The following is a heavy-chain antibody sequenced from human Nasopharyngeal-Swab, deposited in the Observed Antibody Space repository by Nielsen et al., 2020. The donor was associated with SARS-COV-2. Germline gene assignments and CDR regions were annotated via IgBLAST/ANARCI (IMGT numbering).Heavy chain of an antibody. CDR2: IRSKAYGGTT. CDR3: TFDSSGYYPHDAFDI. D-gene: IGHD3-22*01. J-gene: IGHJ3*02. V-gene: IGHV3-49*04. Sequence: GGSLRLSCTASGFTFGDYAMSRVRQAPGKGLEWVGFIRSKAYGGTTEYAASVKGRFTISRDDSKSIAYLQMNSLKTEDTAVYYCTFDSSGYYPHDAFDIWGQGTMVTVSS. CDR1: GFTFGDYA.